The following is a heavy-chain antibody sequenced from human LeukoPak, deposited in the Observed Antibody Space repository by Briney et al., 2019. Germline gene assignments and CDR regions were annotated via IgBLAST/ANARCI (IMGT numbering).Heavy chain of an antibody. Sequence: PGGSLRLSCAASGFTFSSYSMNWVRQAPGKGREWVSSISSSSSYIYYADSVKGRFTISRDNANNPLFLQMDSLRAEDTAVYYCARAIPIMNFDYWGQGILVAVSS. V-gene: IGHV3-21*01. CDR1: GFTFSSYS. CDR2: ISSSSSYI. CDR3: ARAIPIMNFDY. J-gene: IGHJ4*02. D-gene: IGHD3-16*01.